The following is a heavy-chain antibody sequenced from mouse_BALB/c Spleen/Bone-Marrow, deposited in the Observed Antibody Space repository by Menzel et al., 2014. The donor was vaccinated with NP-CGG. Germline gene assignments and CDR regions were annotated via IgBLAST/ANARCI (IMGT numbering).Heavy chain of an antibody. Sequence: EVMLVESGGGLVKPGGSLKLSCAASGFTFSSYTMSWVRQTPEKRLEWVATISSGGSYTYYPDSVKGRFTISRDNAKNHLYLQMSSLKSEDTAMYYCTRDLYDGYYYYAMDYWGQGTSVTVSS. D-gene: IGHD2-3*01. V-gene: IGHV5-6-4*01. CDR1: GFTFSSYT. J-gene: IGHJ4*01. CDR2: ISSGGSYT. CDR3: TRDLYDGYYYYAMDY.